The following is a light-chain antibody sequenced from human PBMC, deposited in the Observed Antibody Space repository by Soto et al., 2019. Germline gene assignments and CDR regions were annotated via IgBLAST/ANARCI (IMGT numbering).Light chain of an antibody. V-gene: IGKV4-1*01. Sequence: IVMTQSPDSLAVSLGERATINCKSSQSVLFSSNNKNYLTWYQQKPGQPPKLLIYWASIRGSGVPDRFSGSGSGTDFTLTISSLQAEDVAVYYCQQYYDTPWTFGQGTKVEIK. CDR1: QSVLFSSNNKNY. CDR2: WAS. J-gene: IGKJ1*01. CDR3: QQYYDTPWT.